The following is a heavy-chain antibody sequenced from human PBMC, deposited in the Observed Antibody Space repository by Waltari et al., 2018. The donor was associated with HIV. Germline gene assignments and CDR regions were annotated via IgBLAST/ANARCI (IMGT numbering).Heavy chain of an antibody. CDR1: EYIFTVDY. CDR2: IDPRTTAT. CDR3: AKAVYGDHIED. J-gene: IGHJ4*02. D-gene: IGHD4-17*01. V-gene: IGHV1-2*02. Sequence: QVHLVQSGAEVKKAGASVKVSCQASEYIFTVDYIHWVRQAPGQGLEWLGWIDPRTTATNYVQKFRGRVTMSRDTSTSTVHMELYSLRPDDTAVYYCAKAVYGDHIEDWGQGTLVTVSS.